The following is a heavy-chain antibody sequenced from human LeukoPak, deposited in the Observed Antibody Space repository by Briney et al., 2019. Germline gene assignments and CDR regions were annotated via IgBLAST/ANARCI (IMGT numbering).Heavy chain of an antibody. D-gene: IGHD5-18*01. Sequence: SRTLSLTCTVSGGSISSGGNYWSWIRQHPGKGLEWIGYIYYSGSTYYNPSLKSRVTISVDTSKNQFSLKLSSVTAADTAVYYCAREGYSYGLGYYYYYMDVWGKGTTVTVSS. J-gene: IGHJ6*03. CDR2: IYYSGST. CDR3: AREGYSYGLGYYYYYMDV. CDR1: GGSISSGGNY. V-gene: IGHV4-31*03.